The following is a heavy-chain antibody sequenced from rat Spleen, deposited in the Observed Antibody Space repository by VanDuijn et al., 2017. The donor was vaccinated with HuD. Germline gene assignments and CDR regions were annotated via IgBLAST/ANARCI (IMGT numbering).Heavy chain of an antibody. CDR2: ISSGGST. CDR3: TRAPGKGYVMDA. Sequence: QVQLMESGPGLVQPSQTLSLTCTVSGFSLSSNGVSWVRQPPGKGLEWIATISSGGSTYYNSVLKFRLSISRDTSKSQVFLKMNSLQTEDTAIYYCTRAPGKGYVMDAWGQGTSVTVSS. CDR1: GFSLSSNG. D-gene: IGHD5-1*01. J-gene: IGHJ4*01. V-gene: IGHV2S12*01.